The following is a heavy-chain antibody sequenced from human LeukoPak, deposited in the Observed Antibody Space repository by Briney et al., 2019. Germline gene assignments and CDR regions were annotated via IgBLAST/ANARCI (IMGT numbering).Heavy chain of an antibody. J-gene: IGHJ4*02. V-gene: IGHV3-11*01. CDR3: ARDPLDGGSYYNY. Sequence: GGSLRLSCAASGFTFSDYYMSWIRQAPGKGLEGVSCISSSGSTIYYADSVKGRFTISGDNAKNSLYLQINSLRAEDTAVYYCARDPLDGGSYYNYWGQGTLVTVSS. D-gene: IGHD1-26*01. CDR1: GFTFSDYY. CDR2: ISSSGSTI.